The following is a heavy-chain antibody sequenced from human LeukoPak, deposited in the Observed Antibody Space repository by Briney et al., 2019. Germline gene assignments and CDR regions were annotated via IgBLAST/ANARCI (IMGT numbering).Heavy chain of an antibody. J-gene: IGHJ4*02. CDR2: ISSSSSTI. D-gene: IGHD3-10*01. V-gene: IGHV3-48*01. Sequence: PGGSLRLSCAASGFTFSSYSMLWVRQAPGKGLEWVSYISSSSSTIYYADSVKGRFTISRDNSKNTLYLQMNSLRAEDTAVYYCAKDGVLITILRAPYYFDYWGQGTLVTVSS. CDR3: AKDGVLITILRAPYYFDY. CDR1: GFTFSSYS.